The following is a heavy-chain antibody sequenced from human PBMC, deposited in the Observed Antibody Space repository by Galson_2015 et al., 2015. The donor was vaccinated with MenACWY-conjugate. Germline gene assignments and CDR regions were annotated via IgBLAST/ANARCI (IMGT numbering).Heavy chain of an antibody. V-gene: IGHV3-21*01. Sequence: SLRLSCAASGFTFSSYSMNWVRQAPGKGLEWVSSISSSSSYIYYADSVKGRFTISRDNAKNSLYLQMNSLRAEDTAVYYCARARQGPAGGDYWGQGTLVTVSS. J-gene: IGHJ4*02. CDR3: ARARQGPAGGDY. CDR2: ISSSSSYI. D-gene: IGHD1-26*01. CDR1: GFTFSSYS.